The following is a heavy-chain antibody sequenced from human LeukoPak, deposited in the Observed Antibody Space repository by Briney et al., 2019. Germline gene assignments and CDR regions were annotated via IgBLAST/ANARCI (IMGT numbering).Heavy chain of an antibody. Sequence: SETLSLTCTVSGGSISSSSYYWGWIRQPPGKGLEWIGSVYYSGSTYYNPSLQSRVTISVDTSKNQFSLKLSSVTAADTAVYYCARKYHCDSSGYPPFNIWGQGTLVTVSS. J-gene: IGHJ3*02. D-gene: IGHD3-22*01. CDR1: GGSISSSSYY. CDR3: ARKYHCDSSGYPPFNI. V-gene: IGHV4-39*01. CDR2: VYYSGST.